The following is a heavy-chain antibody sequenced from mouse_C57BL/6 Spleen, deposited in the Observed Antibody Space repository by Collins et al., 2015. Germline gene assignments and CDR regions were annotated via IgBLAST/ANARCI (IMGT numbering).Heavy chain of an antibody. CDR1: LLHHQWLL. V-gene: IGHV3-6*02. CDR2: ISYDDGN. D-gene: IGHD2-4*01. CDR3: ARGMITTAMDY. Sequence: DVQLQESGPGLVKPSQSLSLTLLCHWLLHHQWLLLELDPAVSRNKLEWMGYISYDDGNNYNPSLKNRISITRDTSKNQFFLKLNSVTTEDTATYYCARGMITTAMDYWGQGTSVTVSS. J-gene: IGHJ4*01.